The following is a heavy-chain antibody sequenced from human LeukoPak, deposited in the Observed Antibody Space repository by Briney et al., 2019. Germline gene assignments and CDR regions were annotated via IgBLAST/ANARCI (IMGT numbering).Heavy chain of an antibody. CDR3: ASVAAAGPPEGAFDI. CDR2: INHSGST. D-gene: IGHD6-13*01. J-gene: IGHJ3*02. Sequence: SETLSLTCAVYGGSFSGYYWSWIRQPPGKALEWIGEINHSGSTNYNPSLKSRVTISVDTSKNQFSLKVSSVTAADTAVYYCASVAAAGPPEGAFDIWGQGTMVTVSS. CDR1: GGSFSGYY. V-gene: IGHV4-34*01.